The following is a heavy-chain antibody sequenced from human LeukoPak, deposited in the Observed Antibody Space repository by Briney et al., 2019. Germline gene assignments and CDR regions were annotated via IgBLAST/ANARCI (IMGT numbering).Heavy chain of an antibody. CDR1: GGSFSGYS. Sequence: ASETLSLTCAVYGGSFSGYSWSWIRKPPGKGLEWIGEINHSGSTNYNPSVRSRVTVSEDTSKNQFSLKLNSVTAADTAVYYCARGRGNEYGDYDYWGQGALVTISS. CDR2: INHSGST. CDR3: ARGRGNEYGDYDY. J-gene: IGHJ4*02. D-gene: IGHD4-17*01. V-gene: IGHV4-34*01.